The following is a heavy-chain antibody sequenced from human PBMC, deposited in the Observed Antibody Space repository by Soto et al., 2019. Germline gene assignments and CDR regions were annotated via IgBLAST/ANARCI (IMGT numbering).Heavy chain of an antibody. Sequence: GASVKVSCKASGYTFTSYDINWVRQATGQGLEWMGWMNPNSGNTGYAQKFQGRVTMTRNTSISTAYMELSSLRSEDTAVYYCARGRGDYCTNGVCYLIWFDPWGQGTLVTVPS. CDR3: ARGRGDYCTNGVCYLIWFDP. CDR1: GYTFTSYD. J-gene: IGHJ5*02. CDR2: MNPNSGNT. D-gene: IGHD2-8*01. V-gene: IGHV1-8*01.